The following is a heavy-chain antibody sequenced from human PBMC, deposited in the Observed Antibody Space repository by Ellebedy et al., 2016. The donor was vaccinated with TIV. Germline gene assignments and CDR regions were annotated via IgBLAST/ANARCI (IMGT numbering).Heavy chain of an antibody. Sequence: ASVKVSCKVSGYTLTELSMHWVRQAPGKGLEWMGGFDPEDGETIYAQKFQGRVTMTEDTSTDTAYMELSSLRSEDTAVYYCATWPGRRPTNYYYGMDVWGQGTTVTVSS. V-gene: IGHV1-24*01. J-gene: IGHJ6*02. CDR3: ATWPGRRPTNYYYGMDV. CDR1: GYTLTELS. D-gene: IGHD5-12*01. CDR2: FDPEDGET.